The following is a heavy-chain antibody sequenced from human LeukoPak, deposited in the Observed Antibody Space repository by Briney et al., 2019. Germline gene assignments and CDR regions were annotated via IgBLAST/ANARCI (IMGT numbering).Heavy chain of an antibody. D-gene: IGHD5-18*01. Sequence: PSETLSLTCTVSGGSISSYYWSWIRQPPGKGLEWIGYIYYSGSTNYSPPLKSRVTISVDTSKNQFSLKLSSVTAADTAVYYCARERLGYSYGYPDAFDIWGQGTMVTVSS. CDR1: GGSISSYY. J-gene: IGHJ3*02. V-gene: IGHV4-59*01. CDR2: IYYSGST. CDR3: ARERLGYSYGYPDAFDI.